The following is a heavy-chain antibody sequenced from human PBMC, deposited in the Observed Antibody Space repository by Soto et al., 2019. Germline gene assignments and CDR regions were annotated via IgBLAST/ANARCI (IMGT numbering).Heavy chain of an antibody. D-gene: IGHD2-15*01. Sequence: PSETLSLTCTVSGGSISSYYWSWIRQPPGKGLEWIGYIYYSGSTNYNPSLKSRVTISVDTSKNQFSLKLSSVTAADTAVYYCARVEGCSGGSCYSQVNAFDIWGQGTMVTVSS. CDR2: IYYSGST. CDR1: GGSISSYY. V-gene: IGHV4-59*01. J-gene: IGHJ3*02. CDR3: ARVEGCSGGSCYSQVNAFDI.